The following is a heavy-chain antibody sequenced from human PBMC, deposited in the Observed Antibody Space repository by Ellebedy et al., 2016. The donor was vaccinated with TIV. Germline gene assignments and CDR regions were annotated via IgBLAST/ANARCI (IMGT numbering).Heavy chain of an antibody. CDR3: TTGFSTPRHDHY. Sequence: PGGSLRLSCAASGFTFGSAWMNRVRQTPGKGLEWVGRIKSKRDGGTTEYAAPVKGRFTISRDDLENTLSLQMNSLKAEDTAVYYCTTGFSTPRHDHYWGQGTLVTVSS. J-gene: IGHJ4*02. V-gene: IGHV3-15*07. D-gene: IGHD3-3*01. CDR2: IKSKRDGGTT. CDR1: GFTFGSAW.